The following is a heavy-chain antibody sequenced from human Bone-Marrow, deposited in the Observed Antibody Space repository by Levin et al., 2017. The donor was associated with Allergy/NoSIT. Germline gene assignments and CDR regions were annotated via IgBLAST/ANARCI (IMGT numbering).Heavy chain of an antibody. J-gene: IGHJ5*02. D-gene: IGHD1-7*01. CDR3: ARSNWNYDRRWFDP. CDR2: IVPMFGTT. CDR1: GGSFGTLG. Sequence: GASVKVSCKAHGGSFGTLGVSWVRQAPGQGLEWMGGIVPMFGTTNYAQKFQGRLTITADESRSTAFMELTSLRSDDTAMYYCARSNWNYDRRWFDPWGQGTLVTVSS. V-gene: IGHV1-69*13.